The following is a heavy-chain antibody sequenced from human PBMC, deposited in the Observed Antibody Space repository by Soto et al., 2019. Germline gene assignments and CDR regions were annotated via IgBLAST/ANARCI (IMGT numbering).Heavy chain of an antibody. J-gene: IGHJ4*02. CDR1: GYSISSADY. Sequence: SETLSLTCAVSGYSISSADYWCWLRQPPRKGLEWIGSIYHGGSTYYNPSLNSRVTLSIDMTNNHVSLILNSVTAADTAVYYCTRHRIEVVWRGFDYWGQGRPLTVS. D-gene: IGHD1-1*01. V-gene: IGHV4-38-2*01. CDR2: IYHGGST. CDR3: TRHRIEVVWRGFDY.